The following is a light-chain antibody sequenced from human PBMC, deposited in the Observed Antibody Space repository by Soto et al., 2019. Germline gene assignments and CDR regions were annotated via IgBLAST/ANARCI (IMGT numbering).Light chain of an antibody. CDR3: CSFAGSSSFYV. CDR1: SSDVGSSNL. Sequence: QSALTQPASVSGSPGQSITISCTGTSSDVGSSNLVSWYQQHPGKAPKLIIYEGSRRPSGVSGRFSGSKSGNTASLTSSGLQAEDEADYYCCSFAGSSSFYVFGSGTKLTVL. V-gene: IGLV2-23*01. J-gene: IGLJ1*01. CDR2: EGS.